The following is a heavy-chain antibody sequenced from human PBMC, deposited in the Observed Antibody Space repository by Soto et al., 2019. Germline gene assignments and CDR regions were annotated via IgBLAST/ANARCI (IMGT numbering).Heavy chain of an antibody. D-gene: IGHD1-26*01. CDR2: ISGSGSST. Sequence: GGSLRLSCAASGFTFSSYAMNWVRQAPGKGLEWVSAISGSGSSTYYADSVKGRFTISKDNSKNTLYLQMNSLRAEDTAVYYCVXASDGSGSKSNDYGMDVWGLGTRVTVSS. CDR1: GFTFSSYA. CDR3: VXASDGSGSKSNDYGMDV. J-gene: IGHJ6*02. V-gene: IGHV3-23*01.